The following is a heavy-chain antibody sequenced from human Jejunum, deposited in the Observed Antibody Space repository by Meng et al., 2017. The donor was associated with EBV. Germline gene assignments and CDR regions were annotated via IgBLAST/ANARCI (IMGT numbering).Heavy chain of an antibody. CDR1: GYTLTSYD. CDR3: ARGVAAGFDY. Sequence: VQSGADVKKPGAAGKVSCKASGYTLTSYDINRVRQATGQGPVWMGWMSPTSGDTGYAQKFQGRVTMTRDTSISTAYMELSSLRSEDTAVYYCARGVAAGFDYWGQGTLVTVSS. CDR2: MSPTSGDT. J-gene: IGHJ4*02. V-gene: IGHV1-8*02. D-gene: IGHD6-13*01.